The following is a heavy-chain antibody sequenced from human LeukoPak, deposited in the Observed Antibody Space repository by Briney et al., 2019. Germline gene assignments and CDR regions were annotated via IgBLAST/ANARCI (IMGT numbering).Heavy chain of an antibody. J-gene: IGHJ4*02. CDR3: AKSRRQWELIGYFDY. CDR1: GFTFDDYA. D-gene: IGHD1-26*01. CDR2: ISWNSGSI. V-gene: IGHV3-9*03. Sequence: PGGSLRLSCAASGFTFDDYAMHWVRQAPGKGLEWVSGISWNSGSIGYADSVKGRFTISRDNAKNSLYLQMNSLRAEDMALYYCAKSRRQWELIGYFDYWGQGTLVTVSS.